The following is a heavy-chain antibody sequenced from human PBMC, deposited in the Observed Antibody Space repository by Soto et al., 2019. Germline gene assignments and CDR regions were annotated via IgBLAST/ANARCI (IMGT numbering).Heavy chain of an antibody. CDR3: AREGCGGDCPAPADY. Sequence: QVQLQESGPGLVKPSQTLSITCTVSGGSISSGGYYWSWIRQHPGKGLEWIGYIYYSGSTYYNPSLKSRVTISVDTSKNQFSLKLSSVTAADTAVYYCAREGCGGDCPAPADYWGQGTLVTVSS. CDR1: GGSISSGGYY. D-gene: IGHD2-21*02. J-gene: IGHJ4*02. CDR2: IYYSGST. V-gene: IGHV4-31*03.